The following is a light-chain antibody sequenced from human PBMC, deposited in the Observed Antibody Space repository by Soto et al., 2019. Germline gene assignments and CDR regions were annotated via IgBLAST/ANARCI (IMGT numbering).Light chain of an antibody. CDR3: QTWGTGPWV. CDR2: LNSDGSP. V-gene: IGLV4-69*01. Sequence: QPVLTQSPSASASLGASVKLTCTLSSGHSTYAIAWHQQQPEKGPRYLMKLNSDGSPSKGDGIPDRFSGSSSGAERYLTIPRLQSEDEADYYCQTWGTGPWVFGGGTKLTVL. CDR1: SGHSTYA. J-gene: IGLJ3*02.